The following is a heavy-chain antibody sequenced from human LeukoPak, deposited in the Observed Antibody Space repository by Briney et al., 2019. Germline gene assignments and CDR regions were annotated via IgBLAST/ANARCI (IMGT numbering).Heavy chain of an antibody. J-gene: IGHJ6*03. CDR2: INPNSGGT. D-gene: IGHD6-13*01. Sequence: ASVKVSCKASGYTFTGYYMHWVRQATGQGLEWMGWINPNSGGTNYAQKFQGRVTMTRDTSISTAYMELSRLRSDDTAVYYCARRGLYSSSWYYYYYMDVWGKGTTVTISS. V-gene: IGHV1-2*02. CDR1: GYTFTGYY. CDR3: ARRGLYSSSWYYYYYMDV.